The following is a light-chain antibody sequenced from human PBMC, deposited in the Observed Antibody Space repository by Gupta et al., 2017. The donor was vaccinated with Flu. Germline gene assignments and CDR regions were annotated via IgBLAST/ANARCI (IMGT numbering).Light chain of an antibody. J-gene: IGKJ5*01. CDR2: SAS. V-gene: IGKV3-15*01. CDR3: QQYNNWPPIT. CDR1: QSVYTN. Sequence: ATLSVSPGERATLSCRASQSVYTNLAWYQQKPGQAPRLLIYSASTRATGIPARFSGSGYGTDFTLTISSRQSEDFAVYYCQQYNNWPPITFGQGTRLEIK.